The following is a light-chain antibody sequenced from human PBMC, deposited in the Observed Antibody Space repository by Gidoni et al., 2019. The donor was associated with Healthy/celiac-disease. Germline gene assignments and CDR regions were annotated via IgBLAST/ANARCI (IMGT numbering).Light chain of an antibody. CDR2: EVS. CDR1: SSDVGGYNY. CDR3: SSYTSSSILSV. V-gene: IGLV2-14*01. Sequence: QSALTQPAPVSGSPGQSITISCTGTSSDVGGYNYVSWYQQHPGKAPKLMIYEVSNRPSGVSNRFSGSKSGNTASLTTSGRQAEDEADYYCSSYTSSSILSVFGGGTKLTVL. J-gene: IGLJ2*01.